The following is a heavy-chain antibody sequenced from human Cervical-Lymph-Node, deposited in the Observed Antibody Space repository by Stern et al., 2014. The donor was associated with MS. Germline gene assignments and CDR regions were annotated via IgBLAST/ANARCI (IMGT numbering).Heavy chain of an antibody. Sequence: QLQLQESGPGLVKPSETLSLTCTVSGGSISSYYWSWIRQPPGKGLEWIGYIYYSGSTNYNPSLKSRVTISVDTSKNQFSLKLSSVTAADTAVYYCARDPSGYNWFDPWGQGTLVTVSS. D-gene: IGHD3-22*01. V-gene: IGHV4-59*01. J-gene: IGHJ5*02. CDR3: ARDPSGYNWFDP. CDR2: IYYSGST. CDR1: GGSISSYY.